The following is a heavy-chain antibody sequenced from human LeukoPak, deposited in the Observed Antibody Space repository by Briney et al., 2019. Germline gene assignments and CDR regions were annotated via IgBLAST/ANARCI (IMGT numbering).Heavy chain of an antibody. CDR2: INHSGST. CDR1: GGSFSGYY. V-gene: IGHV4-34*01. CDR3: ARGYLSKVVANYYYYGMDV. J-gene: IGHJ6*02. D-gene: IGHD2-15*01. Sequence: SETLSLTCAVYGGSFSGYYWSWIRQPPGKGLEWIGEINHSGSTNYNPSLKSRVTISVDTSKTQFSLKLSSVTAADTAVYYCARGYLSKVVANYYYYGMDVWGQGTTVTVSS.